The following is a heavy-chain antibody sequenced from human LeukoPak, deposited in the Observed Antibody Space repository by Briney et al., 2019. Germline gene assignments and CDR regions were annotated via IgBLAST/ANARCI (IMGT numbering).Heavy chain of an antibody. CDR3: ARSMYGEGRRIIDFDY. V-gene: IGHV3-72*01. J-gene: IGHJ4*02. Sequence: PGGSLRLSCAASGLTFSDHYIDWVRQAPGKGLEWVARTRNKVNSYTTAYAASVTGRFTVSRDGSSNSVYLQMNSLKIEDTAVYYCARSMYGEGRRIIDFDYWGQGSLLTVSS. CDR1: GLTFSDHY. CDR2: TRNKVNSYTT. D-gene: IGHD4/OR15-4a*01.